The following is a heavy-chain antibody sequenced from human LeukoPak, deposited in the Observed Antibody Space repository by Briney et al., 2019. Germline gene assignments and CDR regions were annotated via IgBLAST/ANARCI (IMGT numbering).Heavy chain of an antibody. CDR3: ARSALLGSGAFDI. Sequence: SQTLSLTCAVSGGSISSGGYSWSWIRQPPGKGLEWIGYIYHSGSTYYNPSLKSRVTISVDRSKNQFSLKLSSVTAADTAVYYCARSALLGSGAFDIWGQGTMVTVSS. CDR2: IYHSGST. D-gene: IGHD2-15*01. J-gene: IGHJ3*02. V-gene: IGHV4-30-2*01. CDR1: GGSISSGGYS.